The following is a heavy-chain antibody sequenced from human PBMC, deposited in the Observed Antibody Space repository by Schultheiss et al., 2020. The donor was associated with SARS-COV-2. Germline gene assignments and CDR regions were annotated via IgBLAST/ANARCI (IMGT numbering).Heavy chain of an antibody. D-gene: IGHD1-26*01. V-gene: IGHV3-30*12. CDR2: ISYDGSNK. CDR3: TRQAVGAGGYFDY. CDR1: GFTFSSYG. Sequence: GESLKISCAASGFTFSSYGMHWVRQAPGKGLEWVAVISYDGSNKYYADSVKGRFAISRDNSKNTLYLQMNSLKTEDTAVYYCTRQAVGAGGYFDYWGQGTLVTVSS. J-gene: IGHJ4*02.